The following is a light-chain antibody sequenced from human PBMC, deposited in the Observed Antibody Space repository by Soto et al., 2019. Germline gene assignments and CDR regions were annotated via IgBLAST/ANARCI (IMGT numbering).Light chain of an antibody. CDR1: SGIDVGAYM. Sequence: QLVLTQPSSHSASPGASASLTCTFRSGIDVGAYMIYWYQQKPGSPPQFLLRYKSDSDKQQGSGVPSRFSGSKDASANAGILIISGLQSDDEADYYCVIWQSDAVVFGGGTKLTVL. J-gene: IGLJ2*01. CDR3: VIWQSDAVV. CDR2: YKSDSDK. V-gene: IGLV5-45*02.